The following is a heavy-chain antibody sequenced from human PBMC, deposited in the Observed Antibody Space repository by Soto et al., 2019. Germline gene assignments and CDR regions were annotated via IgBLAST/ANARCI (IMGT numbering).Heavy chain of an antibody. CDR1: GFSLNEARMG. V-gene: IGHV2-26*01. J-gene: IGHJ5*02. CDR3: ARVHGSGFAHNWFDP. D-gene: IGHD2-15*01. Sequence: QVTLKESSPVHVNPTETLTLTCTASGFSLNEARMGVTGIRQSPGKALEWLANIVSSDEKSYSPSLMRRLTISKDTSTSQVVLSVTNMDPEDTATYYCARVHGSGFAHNWFDPWGQGTQVTVSS. CDR2: IVSSDEK.